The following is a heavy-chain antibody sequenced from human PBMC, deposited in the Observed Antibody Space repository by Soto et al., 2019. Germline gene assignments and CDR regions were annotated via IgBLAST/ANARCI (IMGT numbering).Heavy chain of an antibody. CDR1: GYTFTSYY. D-gene: IGHD3-10*01. Sequence: ASVKVSCKASGYTFTSYYMHWVRQAPGQGLEWMGWIKPVNGDTRYSQRYQGRDTLTRDTSASTAYMELRSLRSEDTSVYFCARKDYYGSGIYYFDYWGQGTLVTVSS. CDR3: ARKDYYGSGIYYFDY. J-gene: IGHJ4*02. CDR2: IKPVNGDT. V-gene: IGHV1-3*01.